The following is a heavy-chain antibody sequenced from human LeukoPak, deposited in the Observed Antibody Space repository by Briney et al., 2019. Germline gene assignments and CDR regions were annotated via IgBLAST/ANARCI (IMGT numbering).Heavy chain of an antibody. D-gene: IGHD6-13*01. Sequence: GGSLRLSCAASGFTFSSYAMSWVRQAPGKGLEWVSAISGSGGSTYYAGSVKGRFTISRDNSKNTLYLQMNSLRAEDTAVYYCAMSHQNSGYSTLDAFDIWGQGTMVTVSS. CDR3: AMSHQNSGYSTLDAFDI. V-gene: IGHV3-23*01. J-gene: IGHJ3*02. CDR1: GFTFSSYA. CDR2: ISGSGGST.